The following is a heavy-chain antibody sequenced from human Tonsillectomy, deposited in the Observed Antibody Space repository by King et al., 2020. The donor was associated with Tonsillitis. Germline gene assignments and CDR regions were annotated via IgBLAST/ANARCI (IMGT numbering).Heavy chain of an antibody. CDR3: AREGIADVSETSTFGYYFDL. V-gene: IGHV1-69*01. J-gene: IGHJ4*02. CDR1: GDTFRTYA. D-gene: IGHD3-16*01. Sequence: QLVQSGAEAQKPGSSVKVSCKASGDTFRTYAISWVRQAPGQGLEWMGGVISMFGRANYAQKFQGRVTITADVSTSTAYMALSNLRSEDTAMYYCAREGIADVSETSTFGYYFDLWSQGTLVTVPS. CDR2: VISMFGRA.